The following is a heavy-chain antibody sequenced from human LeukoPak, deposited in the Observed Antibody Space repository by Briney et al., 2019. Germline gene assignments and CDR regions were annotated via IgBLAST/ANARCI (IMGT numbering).Heavy chain of an antibody. CDR3: ARALEKYYDYVWGSYSSWFDP. CDR2: INHSGST. Sequence: SETLSLTCAVYGGSFSGYYWSWIRQPPGKGLEWLGEINHSGSTNYNPSLKSRVTISVDTSKNQFSLKLSSVTAADTAVYYCARALEKYYDYVWGSYSSWFDPWGQGTLVTVSS. CDR1: GGSFSGYY. D-gene: IGHD3-16*01. V-gene: IGHV4-34*01. J-gene: IGHJ5*02.